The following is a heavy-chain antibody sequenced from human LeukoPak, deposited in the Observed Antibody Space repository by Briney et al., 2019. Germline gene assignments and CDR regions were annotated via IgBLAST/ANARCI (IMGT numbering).Heavy chain of an antibody. D-gene: IGHD6-19*01. J-gene: IGHJ3*02. CDR2: IIPIFGTA. CDR1: GGTFSSYA. CDR3: ATATDHSSGWLDAFDN. V-gene: IGHV1-69*05. Sequence: GASVKVSCKPSGGTFSSYAISWVRQAPGQGLEWMGRIIPIFGTANYAQKFQGRVTITTDESTSTAYMELSSLRSEDTAVYYCATATDHSSGWLDAFDNWGQGTMVTVSS.